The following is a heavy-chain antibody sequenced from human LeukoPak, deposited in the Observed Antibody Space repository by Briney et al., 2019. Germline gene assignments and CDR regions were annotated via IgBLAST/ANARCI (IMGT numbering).Heavy chain of an antibody. CDR2: IYSGGNT. Sequence: AGSLRLSCAASGFTVSSNYMTWVRQPPGKGLEWVSVIYSGGNTYYAASVKGRFTMSRDNSKNTLYLQLNTVRAEDTAVYYCAKKRRGEPVNDWGQGTLVTVSS. CDR3: AKKRRGEPVND. V-gene: IGHV3-66*01. J-gene: IGHJ4*02. D-gene: IGHD3-10*01. CDR1: GFTVSSNY.